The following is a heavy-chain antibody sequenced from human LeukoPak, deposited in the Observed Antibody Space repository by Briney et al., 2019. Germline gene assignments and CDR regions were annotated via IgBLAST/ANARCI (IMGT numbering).Heavy chain of an antibody. CDR3: ARSLPRGITIFNTHNWFDP. CDR2: IYYSGST. CDR1: GGSISSSSYY. J-gene: IGHJ5*02. V-gene: IGHV4-39*01. Sequence: SETLSLTCTVSGGSISSSSYYWGWIRQPPGKGLEWIGSIYYSGSTYYNPSLKSRVTISVDTSKNQFSLKLSSVTAADTAVYYCARSLPRGITIFNTHNWFDPWGQGTLVTVSS. D-gene: IGHD3-3*01.